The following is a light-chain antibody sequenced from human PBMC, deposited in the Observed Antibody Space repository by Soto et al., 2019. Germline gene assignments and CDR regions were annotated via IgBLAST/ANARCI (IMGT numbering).Light chain of an antibody. V-gene: IGKV3D-15*01. Sequence: EIVMTQSPATLPVSPGERATLSCRASQSVSSNLAWYQQKPGQAPSLLIYDISARATGIPTRFSGSGSGTEFTLTISSLQSEDFAVYYCQQYNDWPLTFGGGTKVEIK. CDR1: QSVSSN. CDR2: DIS. J-gene: IGKJ4*01. CDR3: QQYNDWPLT.